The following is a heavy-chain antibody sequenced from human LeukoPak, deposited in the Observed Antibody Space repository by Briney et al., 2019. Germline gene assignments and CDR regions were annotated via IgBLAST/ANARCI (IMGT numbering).Heavy chain of an antibody. CDR2: TNGDGSST. D-gene: IGHD1-26*01. V-gene: IGHV3-74*01. CDR3: ARDLAYSGDF. CDR1: GFTFSSYW. J-gene: IGHJ4*02. Sequence: PGGSLRLSCAASGFTFSSYWVHWVRQAPGKGLVWVSRTNGDGSSTSYADSVRGRFTISRDNAKNTLYLQVNSLRAEDTAVYYCARDLAYSGDFWGQGTLVTVSS.